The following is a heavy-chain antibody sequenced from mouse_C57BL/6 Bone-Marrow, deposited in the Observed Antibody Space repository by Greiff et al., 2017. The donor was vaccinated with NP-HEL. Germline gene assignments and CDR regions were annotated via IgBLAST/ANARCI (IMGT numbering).Heavy chain of an antibody. Sequence: EVKVEESGPGLVKPSQTVFLTCTVTGISITTGNYRWSWIRQFPGNKLEWIGYIYYSGTITYTPSLTSRTTITRDTPKNQFFLEMNSLTAEDTATYYCARTYDGFWYFDVWGTGTTVTVSS. CDR1: GISITTGNYR. CDR2: IYYSGTI. CDR3: ARTYDGFWYFDV. J-gene: IGHJ1*03. V-gene: IGHV3-5*01. D-gene: IGHD2-3*01.